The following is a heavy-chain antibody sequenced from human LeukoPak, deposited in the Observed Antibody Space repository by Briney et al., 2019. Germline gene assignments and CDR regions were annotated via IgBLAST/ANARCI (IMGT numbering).Heavy chain of an antibody. CDR1: GVTFSDYW. D-gene: IGHD6-19*01. J-gene: IGHJ4*02. CDR2: IKQEGSDK. V-gene: IGHV3-7*03. CDR3: ARGTYSSGWYPDYFDY. Sequence: GGSLRLSCVASGVTFSDYWMSWVRQAPGKGLEWVANIKQEGSDKYYADSMRGRFTISRDNAKDSLYLQMNSLRAEDTAVYFCARGTYSSGWYPDYFDYWGQGTLVTVSS.